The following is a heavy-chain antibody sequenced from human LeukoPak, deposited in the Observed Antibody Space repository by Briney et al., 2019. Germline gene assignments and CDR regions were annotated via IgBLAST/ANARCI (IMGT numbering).Heavy chain of an antibody. Sequence: PGRSLRLSCAASGFTLSSYGMHWVRQAPGKGPEWVATIWYDGSNEYYADSVKGRFTISRDNSKNTLYLQMNSLRDEDTAVYYCAAYCSSTTCYRGADYGMDVWGQGTTVTVSS. CDR3: AAYCSSTTCYRGADYGMDV. CDR1: GFTLSSYG. J-gene: IGHJ6*02. D-gene: IGHD2-2*01. CDR2: IWYDGSNE. V-gene: IGHV3-33*01.